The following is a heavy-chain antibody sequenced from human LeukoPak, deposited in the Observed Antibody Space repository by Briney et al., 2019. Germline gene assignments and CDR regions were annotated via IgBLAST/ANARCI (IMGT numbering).Heavy chain of an antibody. CDR1: GYSISSGYY. Sequence: PSETLSLTCTVSGYSISSGYYWGWIRQPPGKGLEWIGSIYYSGSTYYNPSLKSRVTISVDTSKNQFSLKLSSVTAADTAVYYCARDTEGSGSSNWFDPWGQGTLVTVSS. J-gene: IGHJ5*02. CDR3: ARDTEGSGSSNWFDP. CDR2: IYYSGST. D-gene: IGHD3-10*01. V-gene: IGHV4-38-2*02.